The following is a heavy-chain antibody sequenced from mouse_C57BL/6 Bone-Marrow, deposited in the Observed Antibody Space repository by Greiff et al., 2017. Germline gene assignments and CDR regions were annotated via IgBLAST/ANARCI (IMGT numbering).Heavy chain of an antibody. D-gene: IGHD1-1*02. V-gene: IGHV3-6*01. CDR1: GYSITSGYY. CDR2: ISYDGSN. CDR3: ARGLVASWFAY. Sequence: DVQLQESGPGLVKPSQSLSLTCSVTGYSITSGYYWNWIRQFPGNKLEWRGYISYDGSNNYNPSLKNRISITRDTSKNQFFLKLNSVTTEDTATYYCARGLVASWFAYWGQGTLVTVSA. J-gene: IGHJ3*01.